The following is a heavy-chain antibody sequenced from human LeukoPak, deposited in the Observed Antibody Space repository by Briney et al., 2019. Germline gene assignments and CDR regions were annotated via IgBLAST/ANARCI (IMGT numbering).Heavy chain of an antibody. CDR1: AFTVSSNY. D-gene: IGHD2-15*01. CDR3: ASGSAGGRPYYFDY. CDR2: VDSTGVYT. Sequence: PGGSLRLSCAASAFTVSSNYMSWVRQAPGKGLEWIAAVDSTGVYTWYADSVKGRFIISRDNSVNTLYLRMNSLTAADTAMYYCASGSAGGRPYYFDYWGQGSLVTVSS. V-gene: IGHV3-53*01. J-gene: IGHJ4*02.